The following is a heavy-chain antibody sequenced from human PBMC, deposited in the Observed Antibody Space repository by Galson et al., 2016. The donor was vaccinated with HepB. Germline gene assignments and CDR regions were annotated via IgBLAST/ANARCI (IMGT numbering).Heavy chain of an antibody. V-gene: IGHV3-30-3*01. J-gene: IGHJ6*04. CDR3: AREMPAPGGGMDV. Sequence: SLRLSCAASGFIFSNYALHWVRQAPGKGLEWVSVVSDDGGNKFYADSVRGRFTVSRDYGKNALVLQMNSLRSDDTALYYCAREMPAPGGGMDVWGKGTTVTVSS. CDR2: VSDDGGNK. CDR1: GFIFSNYA. D-gene: IGHD3-16*01.